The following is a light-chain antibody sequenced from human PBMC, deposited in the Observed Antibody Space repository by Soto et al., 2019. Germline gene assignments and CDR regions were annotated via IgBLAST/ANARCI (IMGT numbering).Light chain of an antibody. J-gene: IGKJ1*01. CDR2: AAS. CDR1: QVLSNY. V-gene: IGKV1-27*01. Sequence: DIPLTQPPSSLSAPVGDIVTITFRLSQVLSNYLAWYQQKPGKGPKLLIYAASTLQPGVPSRFSGSGSGTDFTLNISSLQPEDVATSYCQKETSAPRKFGQGTQVEI. CDR3: QKETSAPRK.